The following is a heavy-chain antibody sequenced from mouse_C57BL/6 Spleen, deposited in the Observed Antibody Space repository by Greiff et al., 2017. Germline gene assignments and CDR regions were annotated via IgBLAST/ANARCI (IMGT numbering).Heavy chain of an antibody. J-gene: IGHJ4*01. Sequence: VQLQQSGPGLVQPSQSLSITCTVSGFSLTSYGVHWVRQSPGKGLEWLGVIWSGGSTDYNAAFISRLSISKDNSKSQVFFKMNSLQADDTAIYYCATKGYYGNYENAMDYWGQGTSVTVSS. CDR2: IWSGGST. V-gene: IGHV2-2*01. D-gene: IGHD2-1*01. CDR3: ATKGYYGNYENAMDY. CDR1: GFSLTSYG.